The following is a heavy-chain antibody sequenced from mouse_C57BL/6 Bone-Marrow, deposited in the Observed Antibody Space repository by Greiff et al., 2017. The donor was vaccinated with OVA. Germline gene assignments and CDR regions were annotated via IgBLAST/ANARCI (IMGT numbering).Heavy chain of an antibody. V-gene: IGHV5-4*03. CDR3: ARAPTTVGYFDV. CDR2: ISDGGSYT. CDR1: GFTFSSYA. D-gene: IGHD1-1*01. J-gene: IGHJ1*03. Sequence: EVNLVESGGGLVKPGGSLKLSCAASGFTFSSYAMSWVRRTPEKRLEWVATISDGGSYTYYPDNVKGRFTISRDNAKNNLYLQMSHLKSEDTAMYYCARAPTTVGYFDVWGTGTTVTVSS.